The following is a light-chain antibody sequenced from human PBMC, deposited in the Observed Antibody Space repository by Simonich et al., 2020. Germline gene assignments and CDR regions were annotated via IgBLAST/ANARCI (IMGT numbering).Light chain of an antibody. V-gene: IGLV6-57*03. J-gene: IGLJ3*02. Sequence: NFMLTQPHSVSESPGKTVIISCTRSSGSIASNYVQWYQQRPGSAPTTVLYEDNQRPSGVPDRFSGSIDSSPNSASLTISGLKTEDEADYYCQSYDSSIWVFGGGTKLTVL. CDR2: EDN. CDR3: QSYDSSIWV. CDR1: SGSIASNY.